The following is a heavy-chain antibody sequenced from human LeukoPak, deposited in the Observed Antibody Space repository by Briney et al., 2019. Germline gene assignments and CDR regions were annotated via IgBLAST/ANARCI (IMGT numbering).Heavy chain of an antibody. CDR1: GGSFSGYY. CDR3: ARHGGQYYYDSSGFFLDY. V-gene: IGHV4-34*01. CDR2: INHSGST. Sequence: SETLSLTCAVYGGSFSGYYWSWIRQPPGKGLEWIGEINHSGSTNYNPSLKSRVTISVDTSKNQFSLKLSSVTAADTAVYYCARHGGQYYYDSSGFFLDYWGQGTLVTVSS. D-gene: IGHD3-22*01. J-gene: IGHJ4*02.